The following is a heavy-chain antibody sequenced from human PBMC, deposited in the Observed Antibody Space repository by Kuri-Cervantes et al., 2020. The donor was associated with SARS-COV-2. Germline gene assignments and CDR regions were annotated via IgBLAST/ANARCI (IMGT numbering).Heavy chain of an antibody. D-gene: IGHD1-26*01. V-gene: IGHV4-59*01. CDR1: GGSISSYY. CDR2: ICYSGST. CDR3: ARREYWYFDL. J-gene: IGHJ2*01. Sequence: SETLSLTCTVSGGSISSYYWSWIRQPPGKGLEWIGYICYSGSTNYNPSLKSRVTISVDTSKNQFSLKLSSVTAADTAVYYCARREYWYFDLWGRGTLVTVSS.